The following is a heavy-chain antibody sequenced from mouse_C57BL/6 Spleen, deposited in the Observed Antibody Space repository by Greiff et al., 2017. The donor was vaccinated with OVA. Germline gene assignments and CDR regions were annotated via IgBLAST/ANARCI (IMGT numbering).Heavy chain of an antibody. J-gene: IGHJ3*01. CDR1: GYTFTDYY. V-gene: IGHV1-26*01. CDR2: INPNNGGT. Sequence: EVQLQQSGPELVKPGASVKISCKASGYTFTDYYMNWVKQSHGKSLEWIGDINPNNGGTSYNQKFKGKATLTVDKSSSTAYMELSSLTSEDSAVSFYARARYCGSAWFAYWGQGTLVTVSA. D-gene: IGHD1-1*01. CDR3: ARARYCGSAWFAY.